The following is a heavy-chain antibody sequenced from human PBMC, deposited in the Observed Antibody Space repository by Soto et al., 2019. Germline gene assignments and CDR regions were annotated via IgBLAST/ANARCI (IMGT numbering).Heavy chain of an antibody. CDR3: ARGRALLVQFLYYYYYYGMDV. J-gene: IGHJ6*02. CDR2: INPNSGGT. D-gene: IGHD6-13*01. CDR1: GYTFTGYY. V-gene: IGHV1-2*04. Sequence: ASVKVSCKASGYTFTGYYMQWVRQAPGQGLEWMGWINPNSGGTNYAQKFQGWVTMTRDTSISTAYMELSRLRSDDTAVYYCARGRALLVQFLYYYYYYGMDVWGQGTTVTVSS.